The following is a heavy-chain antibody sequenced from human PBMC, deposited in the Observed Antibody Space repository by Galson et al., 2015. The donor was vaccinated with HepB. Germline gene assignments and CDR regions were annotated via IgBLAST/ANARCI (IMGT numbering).Heavy chain of an antibody. V-gene: IGHV3-23*01. D-gene: IGHD6-19*01. CDR1: GFAFSSYA. CDR2: ISDSGDDT. Sequence: SLRLSCAASGFAFSSYAMSWVRQAPGKGLEWVSDISDSGDDTYYADSVKGRFTTSRDNSKNTLNLQMNSLRAEDTAVYYCAKDGWAGQIDYWGQGTLVTVSS. CDR3: AKDGWAGQIDY. J-gene: IGHJ4*02.